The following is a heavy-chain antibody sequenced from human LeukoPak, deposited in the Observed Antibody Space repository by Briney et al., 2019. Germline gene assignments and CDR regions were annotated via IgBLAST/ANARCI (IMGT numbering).Heavy chain of an antibody. CDR1: GGSISSYY. J-gene: IGHJ4*02. V-gene: IGHV4-59*08. D-gene: IGHD6-13*01. CDR3: ARLAARGSSVDY. Sequence: SETLSLTWTVSGGSISSYYWSWIRQPPGKGLEWIGYIYYSGSTNYNPSLKSRVTISVDTSKNQFSLKLSSVTAADTAVYYCARLAARGSSVDYWGQGTLVTVSS. CDR2: IYYSGST.